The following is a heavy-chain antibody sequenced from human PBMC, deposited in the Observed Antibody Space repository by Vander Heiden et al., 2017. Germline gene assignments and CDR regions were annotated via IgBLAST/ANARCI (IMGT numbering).Heavy chain of an antibody. V-gene: IGHV1-69*01. CDR3: ARSRWGVVVGAATYDAFDI. CDR1: GGTFSSYA. J-gene: IGHJ3*02. CDR2: IIPIFGTA. Sequence: QVQLVQSGAEVKKPGSSVKVSCKASGGTFSSYAIGWVRQAPGQGLEWMRGIIPIFGTANYAQKFQGRVTITADESTSTAYMELSRLRSEDTAVYYCARSRWGVVVGAATYDAFDIWGQGTMVTVAS. D-gene: IGHD2-15*01.